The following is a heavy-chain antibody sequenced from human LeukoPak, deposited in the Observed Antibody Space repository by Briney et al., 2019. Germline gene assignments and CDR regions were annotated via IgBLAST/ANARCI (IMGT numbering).Heavy chain of an antibody. CDR1: GASINSYF. D-gene: IGHD2-2*01. Sequence: SETLSLTCTVSGASINSYFFSWVRQPAGKGLEWIGRISVRGTTSYNPSLRSRVTLSVGTSKDQFSLNLTSVTAADTAVYYCARDSLTPGVMGLAWGQGILVTVSS. V-gene: IGHV4-4*07. J-gene: IGHJ5*02. CDR2: ISVRGTT. CDR3: ARDSLTPGVMGLA.